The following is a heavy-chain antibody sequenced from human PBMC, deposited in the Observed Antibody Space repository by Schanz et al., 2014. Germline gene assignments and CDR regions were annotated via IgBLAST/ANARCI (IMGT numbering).Heavy chain of an antibody. CDR1: GFSFSDDY. CDR3: ARAVQLWFGEFPSYFDL. Sequence: QVQLVESGGGLVKPGGSLRLSCAASGFSFSDDYMAWIRQAPGKGLEWVSHISGTSTHTNYADSVKGRFTVSRDNAKNSLYLQMNSLRAEDTAIYFCARAVQLWFGEFPSYFDLWGRGTLVSVSS. D-gene: IGHD3-10*01. J-gene: IGHJ2*01. CDR2: ISGTSTHT. V-gene: IGHV3-11*06.